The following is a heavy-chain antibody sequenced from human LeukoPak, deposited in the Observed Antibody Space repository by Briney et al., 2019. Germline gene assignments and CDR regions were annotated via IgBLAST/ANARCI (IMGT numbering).Heavy chain of an antibody. D-gene: IGHD4-17*01. CDR1: GGSISSSSYY. Sequence: PSETLSLTCTVSGGSISSSSYYWGWIRQPPGKGLEWIGEINHSGSTNYNPSLKSRVTISVDTSKNQFSLKLSSVTAADTAVYYCARHPTVTLYYFDYWGQGTLVTVSS. V-gene: IGHV4-39*01. CDR2: INHSGST. CDR3: ARHPTVTLYYFDY. J-gene: IGHJ4*02.